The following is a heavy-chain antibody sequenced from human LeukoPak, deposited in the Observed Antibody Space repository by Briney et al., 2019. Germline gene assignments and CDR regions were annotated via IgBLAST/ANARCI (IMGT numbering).Heavy chain of an antibody. V-gene: IGHV3-23*01. CDR2: ISGVNT. J-gene: IGHJ4*02. Sequence: GGSLRLSCATSGFAFSTYAMSWFRQAPGRGLEWVSGISGVNTYYADSVKGRFTISRDNYKNVLYVQMNRLGVEDTAVYFCAKDVCTSPRCLLYSDSWGQGTLVTVSS. CDR3: AKDVCTSPRCLLYSDS. CDR1: GFAFSTYA. D-gene: IGHD2-8*01.